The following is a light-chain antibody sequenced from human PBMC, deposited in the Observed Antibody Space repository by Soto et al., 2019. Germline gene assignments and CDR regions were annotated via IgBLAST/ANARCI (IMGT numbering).Light chain of an antibody. Sequence: EIVLTQSPGTLSLSPGERATLSCRASQSLNSGYLAWYQQKPGQAPRLLMSGTSSRAIGISDRFSGSGSGTDFTLTISRLEPEDFAVYYCQQYGSSPTFDQGTKVEI. V-gene: IGKV3-20*01. CDR3: QQYGSSPT. CDR2: GTS. J-gene: IGKJ1*01. CDR1: QSLNSGY.